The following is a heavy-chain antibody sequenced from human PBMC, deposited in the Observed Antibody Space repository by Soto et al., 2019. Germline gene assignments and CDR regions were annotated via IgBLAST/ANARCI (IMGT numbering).Heavy chain of an antibody. CDR1: GFRFSDYG. Sequence: GSLRLSCAASGFRFSDYGMHWVRQAPGKGLEWVAAIFSDGNTRQYADSVKGRFSVSRDNSENTLYLQMTSLRVEDTAVYYCARSYSSGWEFDYWGQGTQVTVSS. CDR3: ARSYSSGWEFDY. CDR2: IFSDGNTR. D-gene: IGHD6-19*01. V-gene: IGHV3-33*01. J-gene: IGHJ4*02.